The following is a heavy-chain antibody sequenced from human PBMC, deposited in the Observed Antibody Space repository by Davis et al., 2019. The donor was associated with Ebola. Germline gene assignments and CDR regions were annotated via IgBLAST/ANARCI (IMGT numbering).Heavy chain of an antibody. CDR2: INTDGSTT. J-gene: IGHJ4*02. CDR1: GFTFSSYW. CDR3: GGYY. Sequence: PGGSLRLSCAASGFTFSSYWMHWVRQVPGKGLVWVSLINTDGSTTTYADSMKGRFTISRDNAKNTLYLQMNSLRAEDTAVYYCGGYYWGQGTLVTVSS. V-gene: IGHV3-74*01.